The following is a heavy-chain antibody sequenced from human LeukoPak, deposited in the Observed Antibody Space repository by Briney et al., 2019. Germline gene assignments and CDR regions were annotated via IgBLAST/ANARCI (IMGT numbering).Heavy chain of an antibody. Sequence: GESLKISCKGSGYNFASYWIGWVRQMPGKGLEWMGIIYPGDSDTRYSPSFQGQVTISADKSISTAYLQWSSLKASDTAMYYCARRDYDILTGYYNYFDYWGQGTLVTVSS. V-gene: IGHV5-51*01. J-gene: IGHJ4*02. CDR2: IYPGDSDT. D-gene: IGHD3-9*01. CDR1: GYNFASYW. CDR3: ARRDYDILTGYYNYFDY.